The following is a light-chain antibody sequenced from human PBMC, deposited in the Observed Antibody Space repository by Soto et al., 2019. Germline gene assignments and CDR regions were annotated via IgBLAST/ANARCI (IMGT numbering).Light chain of an antibody. CDR2: SAS. CDR3: QQSYRTPWT. CDR1: QPITFY. Sequence: DIQLTHSPPSLSASVGDRVTITCRASQPITFYLNWYQQKPGKAPTRLIYSASSLQSGVPSRFSGSGSGTDFTLTIHSLQPEDSATYFCQQSYRTPWTFGQGTKVEIK. J-gene: IGKJ1*01. V-gene: IGKV1-39*01.